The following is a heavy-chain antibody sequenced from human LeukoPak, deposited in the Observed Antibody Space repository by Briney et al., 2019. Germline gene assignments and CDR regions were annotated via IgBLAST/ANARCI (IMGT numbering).Heavy chain of an antibody. CDR2: INNNGDST. CDR3: ARDRVGSSWSEFDH. Sequence: GGSLRLSCAASGFTFSYYAMHWVRQAPGKGLEYVSAINNNGDSTYYANSVKGRFTISRDNSKTTPYLQMGSLRAEDMAVYYCARDRVGSSWSEFDHWGQGTLVTVSS. CDR1: GFTFSYYA. D-gene: IGHD6-13*01. J-gene: IGHJ4*02. V-gene: IGHV3-64*01.